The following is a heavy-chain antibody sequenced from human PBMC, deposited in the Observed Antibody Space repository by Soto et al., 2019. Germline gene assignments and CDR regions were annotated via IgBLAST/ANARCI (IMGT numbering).Heavy chain of an antibody. CDR2: NYWDDDT. CDR1: GFSFTADGVG. D-gene: IGHD2-21*01. CDR3: AHAYGGTSWPNDAFDV. J-gene: IGHJ3*01. V-gene: IGHV2-5*02. Sequence: QITLKESGPTLVKPTQTLTLTCIFSGFSFTADGVGVGWIRQPPGKALEWLALNYWDDDTRYSPCLKSRLTITKDTSKNQVDITMTNLDPVDTATYYCAHAYGGTSWPNDAFDVWGQGTVVTVSS.